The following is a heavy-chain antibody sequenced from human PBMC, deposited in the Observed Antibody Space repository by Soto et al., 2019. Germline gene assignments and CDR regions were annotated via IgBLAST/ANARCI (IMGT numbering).Heavy chain of an antibody. D-gene: IGHD3-22*01. J-gene: IGHJ4*02. CDR2: INPSGGST. V-gene: IGHV1-46*01. Sequence: ASVKVSCKASGYTFTSYYMHWVRQAPGQGLEWMGIINPSGGSTSYAQKFQGRVTMTRDTSTSTVYMELSSLRSEDTTVYYCARDRSGGVVSSDLFDYWGQGTLVTVSS. CDR3: ARDRSGGVVSSDLFDY. CDR1: GYTFTSYY.